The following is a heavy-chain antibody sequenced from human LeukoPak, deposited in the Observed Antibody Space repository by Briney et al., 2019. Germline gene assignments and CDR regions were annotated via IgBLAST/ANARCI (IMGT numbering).Heavy chain of an antibody. CDR3: ARGPYYDFWSGRGYYYGMDV. D-gene: IGHD3-3*01. CDR1: GYTFTGYY. V-gene: IGHV1-2*02. CDR2: INPNSGGT. Sequence: GAPVKVSCKASGYTFTGYYMHWVRQAPGQGLEWMGWINPNSGGTNYAQKFQGRVTMTRDTSISTAYMDLSRLRSDDTAVYYCARGPYYDFWSGRGYYYGMDVWGQGTTVTVSS. J-gene: IGHJ6*02.